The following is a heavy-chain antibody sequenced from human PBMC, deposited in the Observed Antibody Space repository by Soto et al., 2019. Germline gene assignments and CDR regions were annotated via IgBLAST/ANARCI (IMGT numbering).Heavy chain of an antibody. D-gene: IGHD2-8*01. V-gene: IGHV4-59*08. CDR2: IYYSGST. CDR3: ARFGYCTNGVCYGNAFDI. J-gene: IGHJ3*02. CDR1: GGSISSYY. Sequence: SETLSLTCTVSGGSISSYYWSWFRQPPGKGLEWIGYIYYSGSTNYNPSLKSRVTISVDTSKNQFSLKLSSVTAADTAVYYCARFGYCTNGVCYGNAFDIWGQGTMVTVSS.